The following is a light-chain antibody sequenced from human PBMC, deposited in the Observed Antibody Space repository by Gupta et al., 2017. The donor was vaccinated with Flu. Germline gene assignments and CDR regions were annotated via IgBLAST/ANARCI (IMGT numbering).Light chain of an antibody. CDR3: SSYTSTNTWV. CDR2: EVS. J-gene: IGLJ3*02. CDR1: SCDVGGYSY. Sequence: QSALTQPASVSGSPGQSITISCTGTSCDVGGYSYVSWYQQYPGKAPKLMISEVSKRPSGVSNRFSGSKSGNTASLTISGLQAEDEADYYCSSYTSTNTWVFGGGTKLAVL. V-gene: IGLV2-14*01.